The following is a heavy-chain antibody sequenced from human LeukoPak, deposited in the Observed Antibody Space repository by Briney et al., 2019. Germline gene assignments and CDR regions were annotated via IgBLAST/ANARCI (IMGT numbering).Heavy chain of an antibody. CDR3: AKGIAAAGKEQLYFDY. J-gene: IGHJ4*02. V-gene: IGHV4-4*09. Sequence: SETLSLTCTVSGGSISTYYWSWIRQPPGKGLEWIGYIYASGSTNYNPSLKSRLTMSVDTSNSQFLLKLSSVTAADTAVYYCAKGIAAAGKEQLYFDYWGQGTLVTVSS. D-gene: IGHD6-13*01. CDR1: GGSISTYY. CDR2: IYASGST.